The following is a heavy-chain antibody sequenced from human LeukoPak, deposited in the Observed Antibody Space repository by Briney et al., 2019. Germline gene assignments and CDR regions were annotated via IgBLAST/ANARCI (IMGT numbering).Heavy chain of an antibody. D-gene: IGHD1-26*01. CDR3: ARLGSGELDIDY. CDR2: ISSNGGST. V-gene: IGHV3-64*01. CDR1: GFTFSSYA. J-gene: IGHJ4*02. Sequence: GESLKISCAASGFTFSSYAMHWVRQAPGKGLEYVSAISSNGGSTYYANSVKGRFTISRDNSKNTLYLQMGSLRAEDMAVYYCARLGSGELDIDYWGQGTLVTVSS.